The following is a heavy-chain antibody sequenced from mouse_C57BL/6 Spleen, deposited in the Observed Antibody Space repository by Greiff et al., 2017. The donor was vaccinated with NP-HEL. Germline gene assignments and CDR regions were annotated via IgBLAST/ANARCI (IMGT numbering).Heavy chain of an antibody. CDR1: GFTFSSYA. CDR2: ISSGGDYI. V-gene: IGHV5S21*01. D-gene: IGHD2-4*01. CDR3: ARGLSIYCDYGWFAY. Sequence: EVKLVESGEGLVKPGGSLKLSCAASGFTFSSYAMSWVRQTPEKRLEWVAYISSGGDYIYYADTVKGRFTISRDNARNTLYLQMSSLKSEDTAMYYCARGLSIYCDYGWFAYWGQGTLVTVSA. J-gene: IGHJ3*01.